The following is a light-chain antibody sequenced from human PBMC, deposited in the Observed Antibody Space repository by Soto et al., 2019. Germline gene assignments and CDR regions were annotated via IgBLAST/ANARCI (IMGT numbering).Light chain of an antibody. J-gene: IGKJ5*01. V-gene: IGKV1-6*01. CDR2: ATS. CDR3: QQFDNLPIT. Sequence: AIQMTPSPSSLSASVGDRVTITCRASQGIRNDLGWYQQKPGKAPNLLIYATSSLQGGVPSRFSGSGSGTHFTFVISSLQPEDVAMYYCQQFDNLPITFGQGTRLEIK. CDR1: QGIRND.